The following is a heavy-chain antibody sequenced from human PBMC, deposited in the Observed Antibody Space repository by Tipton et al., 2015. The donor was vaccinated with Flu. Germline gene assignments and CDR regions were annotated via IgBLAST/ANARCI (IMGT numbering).Heavy chain of an antibody. Sequence: SLRLSCAASGFTFSSYAMSWVRQAPGKGLEWVSAISGSGGSTYYADSVKGRFTISRDNSKNTLYLQMNSLRAEDTAVYYCPRYSSGWYLYYFDYWGQGTLVTVSS. D-gene: IGHD6-19*01. V-gene: IGHV3-23*01. CDR3: PRYSSGWYLYYFDY. J-gene: IGHJ4*02. CDR1: GFTFSSYA. CDR2: ISGSGGST.